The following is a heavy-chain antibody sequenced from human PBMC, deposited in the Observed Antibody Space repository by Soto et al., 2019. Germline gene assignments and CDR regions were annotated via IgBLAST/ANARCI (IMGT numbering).Heavy chain of an antibody. D-gene: IGHD2-15*01. CDR2: VSGSGGST. J-gene: IGHJ5*02. CDR3: AKDAHCVGGRCYEHNWFDP. CDR1: GFTFSSYA. Sequence: GGSLRLSCAASGFTFSSYAMSWVRQAPGKGLEWVSGVSGSGGSTFYADFVRGRFTISRDNSKDTLYLQMDSLRAEDTAVYYCAKDAHCVGGRCYEHNWFDPWGQGTLVTVSS. V-gene: IGHV3-23*01.